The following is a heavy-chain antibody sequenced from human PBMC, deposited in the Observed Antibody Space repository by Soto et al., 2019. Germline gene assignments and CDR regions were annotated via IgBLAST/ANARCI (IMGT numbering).Heavy chain of an antibody. CDR1: GFTFSSYA. Sequence: GGSLRLSCAASGFTFSSYAMSWVRQAPGKGLEWVSAISGSGGSTYYADSVKGRFTISRDNSKNTLYLQMNSLRAEDTAVYYCAKGEGYYWELPTTYFDYWGQGTLVTVSS. J-gene: IGHJ4*02. CDR3: AKGEGYYWELPTTYFDY. CDR2: ISGSGGST. D-gene: IGHD1-26*01. V-gene: IGHV3-23*01.